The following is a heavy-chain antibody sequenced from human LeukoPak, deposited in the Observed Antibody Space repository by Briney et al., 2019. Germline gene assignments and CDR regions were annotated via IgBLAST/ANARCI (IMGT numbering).Heavy chain of an antibody. V-gene: IGHV1-8*01. CDR3: ARAYGSGSYNWFDP. Sequence: EASVKVSCKASGYTFTSYDINWVRQATGQGLEWMGWMNPNSGNTGYAQKFQGRVTVTRNTSIRTAYMELSSLRSEDTAVYYCARAYGSGSYNWFDPWGQGTLVTVSS. CDR2: MNPNSGNT. CDR1: GYTFTSYD. D-gene: IGHD3-10*01. J-gene: IGHJ5*02.